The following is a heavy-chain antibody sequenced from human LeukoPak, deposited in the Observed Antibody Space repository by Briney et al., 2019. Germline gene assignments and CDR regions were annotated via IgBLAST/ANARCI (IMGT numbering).Heavy chain of an antibody. D-gene: IGHD3-22*01. V-gene: IGHV4-39*01. CDR3: AKRSNYYDSSGNWFDP. J-gene: IGHJ5*02. Sequence: SETLSLTCTVSGGSISSSSYYWGWIRQPPGKGLEWIGSIYYSGSTYYNPSLKSRVTISVDTSKNQFSLKLSSVTAADTAVYYCAKRSNYYDSSGNWFDPWGQGTLVTVSS. CDR1: GGSISSSSYY. CDR2: IYYSGST.